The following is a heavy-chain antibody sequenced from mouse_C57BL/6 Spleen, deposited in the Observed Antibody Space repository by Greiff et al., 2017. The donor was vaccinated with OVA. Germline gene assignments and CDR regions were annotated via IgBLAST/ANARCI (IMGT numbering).Heavy chain of an antibody. CDR2: INPGSGGT. CDR1: GYAFTNYL. V-gene: IGHV1-54*01. CDR3: ARQGSFYAMDY. Sequence: VQLQESGAELVRPGTSVKVSCKASGYAFTNYLIEWVKQRPGQGLEWIGVINPGSGGTNYNEKFKGKATLTADKSSSTAYMQLSRLTSEDSAVYFCARQGSFYAMDYWGQGTSVTVSS. J-gene: IGHJ4*01.